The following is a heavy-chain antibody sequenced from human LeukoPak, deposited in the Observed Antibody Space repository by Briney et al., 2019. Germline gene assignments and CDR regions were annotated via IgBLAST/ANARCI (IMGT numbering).Heavy chain of an antibody. CDR1: GGTFSSYA. CDR2: IIPIFGTA. Sequence: SVKVSCKASGGTFSSYAISWVRQAPGQGLEWMGRIIPIFGTANYAQKFQGRVTITTDESTSTVYMELSSLRSDDTAVYYCARGRGSYFEDFDYWGQGTLVTVSS. D-gene: IGHD1-26*01. V-gene: IGHV1-69*05. J-gene: IGHJ4*02. CDR3: ARGRGSYFEDFDY.